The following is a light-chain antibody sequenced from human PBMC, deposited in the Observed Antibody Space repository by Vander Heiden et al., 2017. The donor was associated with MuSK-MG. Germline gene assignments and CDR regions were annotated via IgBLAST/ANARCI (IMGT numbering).Light chain of an antibody. Sequence: DIQMTQSPSSLSASVGDRVTITCRASQSISSYLNWYQQKPGKAPKLLIYAASSLQSGVPSRFSGSGSGKDFTLTISSLQPEDFATYYCQQSYSTPWTFGQGTKVEIK. CDR3: QQSYSTPWT. V-gene: IGKV1-39*01. CDR1: QSISSY. J-gene: IGKJ1*01. CDR2: AAS.